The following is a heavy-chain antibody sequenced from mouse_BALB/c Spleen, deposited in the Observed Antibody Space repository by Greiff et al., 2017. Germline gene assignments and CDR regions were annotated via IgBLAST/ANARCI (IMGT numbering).Heavy chain of an antibody. V-gene: IGHV5-6*03. CDR2: ISSGGSYT. CDR3: ARLYDYDGYAMDY. D-gene: IGHD2-4*01. J-gene: IGHJ4*01. Sequence: DVMLVESGGGLVKPGGSLKLSCAASGFTFSSYGMSWVRQTPDKRLEWVATISSGGSYTYYPDSVKGRFTISRDNAKNTLYLQMSSLKSEDTAMYYCARLYDYDGYAMDYWGQGTSVTVSS. CDR1: GFTFSSYG.